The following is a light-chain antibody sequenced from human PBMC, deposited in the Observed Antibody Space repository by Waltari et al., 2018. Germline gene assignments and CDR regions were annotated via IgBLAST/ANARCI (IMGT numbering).Light chain of an antibody. CDR1: STAIGGYNF. CDR3: SSYTSSITVI. V-gene: IGLV2-14*03. CDR2: DVT. Sequence: QSALTQPASVSGSPGQSITMSCAGTSTAIGGYNFVSWYQHHPGKTPKLIIYDVTNRPSGVSNRFSGSKTVNTAYLTISGLRAEDEADYYCSSYTSSITVIFGGGTKVTVL. J-gene: IGLJ2*01.